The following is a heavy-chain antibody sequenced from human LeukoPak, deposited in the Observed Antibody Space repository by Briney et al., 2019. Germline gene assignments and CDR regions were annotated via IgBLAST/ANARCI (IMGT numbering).Heavy chain of an antibody. V-gene: IGHV1-8*03. CDR3: ARGSLVGATTPSDY. J-gene: IGHJ4*02. D-gene: IGHD1-26*01. CDR1: GYTFTSYD. Sequence: GASVKVSCKASGYTFTSYDINWVRQATGQGLEWMGWMNPNSGNTGYAQKFQGRVTITRNTSISTAYMELSSLRSEDTAVYYCARGSLVGATTPSDYWGQGTLVTVSS. CDR2: MNPNSGNT.